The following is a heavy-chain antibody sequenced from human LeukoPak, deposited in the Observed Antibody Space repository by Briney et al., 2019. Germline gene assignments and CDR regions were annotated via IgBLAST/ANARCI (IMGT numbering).Heavy chain of an antibody. Sequence: GGSLRLSCAASGFTFSSYWMNWVRQAPGKGLEWVANIKQDGSEKYYVDSVKGRFTISRDNAKNSLYLQMNSLRAEDTAVYYCARNKGLYYYDSSGNFDYWGQGTLVTVSS. V-gene: IGHV3-7*01. J-gene: IGHJ4*02. D-gene: IGHD3-22*01. CDR1: GFTFSSYW. CDR2: IKQDGSEK. CDR3: ARNKGLYYYDSSGNFDY.